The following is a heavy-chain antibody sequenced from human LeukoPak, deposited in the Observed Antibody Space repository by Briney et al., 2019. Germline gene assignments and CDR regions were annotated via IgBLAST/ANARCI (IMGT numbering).Heavy chain of an antibody. CDR1: GGSFSSHY. D-gene: IGHD5-18*01. V-gene: IGHV4-59*11. CDR3: ATIKRGYPFGYFDF. CDR2: MSDSVTS. J-gene: IGHJ4*02. Sequence: SEPLSLTCTVSGGSFSSHYWGWIRQSPGKGLEWIAYMFDCVTSKDNMSDSVTSKDNPSLKSRLTLSADTSKNQFSLRLSYVTAADTAVYYCATIKRGYPFGYFDFWGQGILVTVSS.